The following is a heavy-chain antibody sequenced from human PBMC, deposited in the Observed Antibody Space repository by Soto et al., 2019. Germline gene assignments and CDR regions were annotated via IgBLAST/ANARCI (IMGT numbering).Heavy chain of an antibody. CDR2: IYYSGST. CDR3: ARLYGYCIRNSCHGHYAMDV. J-gene: IGHJ6*02. CDR1: GGSISSYC. D-gene: IGHD2-2*01. V-gene: IGHV4-59*08. Sequence: SETLSLTCTVSGGSISSYCWSWIRQPPGKGLEWIGYIYYSGSTNYNPSLKSRVTISVDTSKNQFSLKVTSVTAADTAVYYCARLYGYCIRNSCHGHYAMDVWGQGTTVTVSS.